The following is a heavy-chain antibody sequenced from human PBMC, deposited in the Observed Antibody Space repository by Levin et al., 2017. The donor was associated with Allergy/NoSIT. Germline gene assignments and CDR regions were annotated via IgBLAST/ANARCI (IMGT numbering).Heavy chain of an antibody. CDR1: GFTVSSNY. D-gene: IGHD2-15*01. CDR2: IYSGGST. CDR3: ARDFCSGGSCYSFDY. V-gene: IGHV3-66*01. J-gene: IGHJ4*02. Sequence: GESLKISCAASGFTVSSNYMSWVRQAPGKGLEWVSVIYSGGSTYYADSVKGRFTISRDNSKNTLYLQMNSLRAEDTAVYYCARDFCSGGSCYSFDYWGQGTLVTVSS.